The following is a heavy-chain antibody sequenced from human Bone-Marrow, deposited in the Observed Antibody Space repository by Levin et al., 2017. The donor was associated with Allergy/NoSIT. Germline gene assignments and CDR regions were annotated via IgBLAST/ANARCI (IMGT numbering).Heavy chain of an antibody. Sequence: SETLSLTCTVSGGSISNYYWNWIRQPPGKGLEWIGYIYYTGSANYNPSLKSRVTISVDTSKNQFSLKLSSVTAADTAVYYCAGGRDGYTQSDYWGQGTLVAVSS. CDR2: IYYTGSA. V-gene: IGHV4-59*01. CDR1: GGSISNYY. J-gene: IGHJ4*02. D-gene: IGHD5-24*01. CDR3: AGGRDGYTQSDY.